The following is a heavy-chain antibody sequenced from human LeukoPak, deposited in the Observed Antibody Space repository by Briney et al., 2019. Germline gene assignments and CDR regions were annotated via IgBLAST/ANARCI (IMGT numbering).Heavy chain of an antibody. V-gene: IGHV3-74*01. CDR2: INSDGSST. J-gene: IGHJ4*02. CDR3: ARGLSGYSSSLGY. Sequence: GGSLRLSCTASGFTFSSYWMHWVRQAPGKGVVWVSRINSDGSSTNYADSVKGRFTISRDNAKNTLYLQMNSLRVEDTAAYYCARGLSGYSSSLGYWGQGTLVTVSS. CDR1: GFTFSSYW. D-gene: IGHD6-6*01.